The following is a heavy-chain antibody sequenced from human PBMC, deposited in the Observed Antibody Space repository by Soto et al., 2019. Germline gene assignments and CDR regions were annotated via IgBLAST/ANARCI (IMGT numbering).Heavy chain of an antibody. Sequence: QVQLQESGPGLVKSSETLSLTCTVSGGSISGYYWSWIRQPAGKGLEWIGRLYTMGSTNYNPSLQSRVTMSVDTSKNEFSLKVSSVTAADTAVYFCARVRDYGLGTNRHYYGMDVWGRGTAVSVSS. CDR1: GGSISGYY. V-gene: IGHV4-4*07. CDR3: ARVRDYGLGTNRHYYGMDV. CDR2: LYTMGST. J-gene: IGHJ6*02. D-gene: IGHD3-10*01.